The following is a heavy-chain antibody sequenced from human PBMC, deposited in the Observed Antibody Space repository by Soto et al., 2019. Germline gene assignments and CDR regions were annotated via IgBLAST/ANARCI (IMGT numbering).Heavy chain of an antibody. V-gene: IGHV4-30-2*01. J-gene: IGHJ4*02. CDR2: IYHSGST. Sequence: SETLSLTCAVSGGSISSGGYSWSWIRQPPGKGLEWIGYIYHSGSTYYNPSLKSRVTISVDRSKNQFSLKLSSVTAADTAVYYCARVSDYWGQGTLVTVCS. CDR3: ARVSDY. CDR1: GGSISSGGYS.